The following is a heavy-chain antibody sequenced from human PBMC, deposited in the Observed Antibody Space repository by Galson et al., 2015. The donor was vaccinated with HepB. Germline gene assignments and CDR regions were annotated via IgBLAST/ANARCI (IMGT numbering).Heavy chain of an antibody. V-gene: IGHV3-21*01. D-gene: IGHD2-15*01. J-gene: IGHJ4*02. Sequence: SLRLSCAASRFTFSSYSMNWVRQAPGKGLEWVSSISSSSSYIYYADSVKGRFTISRDNTKNSLYLQMNSLRAEDTAVYYCARGRWSTYGDFDYWGQGTLVTVSS. CDR1: RFTFSSYS. CDR3: ARGRWSTYGDFDY. CDR2: ISSSSSYI.